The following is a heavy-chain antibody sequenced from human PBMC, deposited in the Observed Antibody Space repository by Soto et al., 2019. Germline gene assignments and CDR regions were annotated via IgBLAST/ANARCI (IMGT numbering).Heavy chain of an antibody. J-gene: IGHJ6*03. CDR2: ISGSGGST. Sequence: GGSLRLSCAASGFTFSSYAMSWVRQAPGKGLEWVSAISGSGGSTYYADSVMGRFTISRDNSKNTLYLQMNSLRAEDTAVYYCANFPGIQDYYYYMDVWGKGTTVTVSS. CDR1: GFTFSSYA. D-gene: IGHD6-13*01. V-gene: IGHV3-23*01. CDR3: ANFPGIQDYYYYMDV.